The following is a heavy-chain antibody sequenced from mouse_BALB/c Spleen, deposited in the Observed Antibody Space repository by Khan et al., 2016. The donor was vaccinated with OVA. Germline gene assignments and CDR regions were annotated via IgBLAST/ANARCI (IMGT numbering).Heavy chain of an antibody. CDR1: GFTFSSFV. V-gene: IGHV5-9-3*01. CDR3: TNGNYGWFAY. J-gene: IGHJ3*01. D-gene: IGHD2-1*01. CDR2: ISSAATYT. Sequence: EVQLQESGGGLVEPGGSLKLSCAASGFTFSSFVMSWVRQTPAKRLEWVATISSAATYTYYPDSIKGRFTISRANAKNTLYLHMNSLRSDDTAIYYCTNGNYGWFAYWGLGTLVTVST.